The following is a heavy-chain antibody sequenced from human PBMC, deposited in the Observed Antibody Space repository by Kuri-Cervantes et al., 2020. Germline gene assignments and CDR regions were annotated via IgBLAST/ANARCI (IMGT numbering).Heavy chain of an antibody. CDR1: GYTFTGYY. J-gene: IGHJ3*02. Sequence: ASVKVSCKASGYTFTGYYMHWVRQAPGQGLEWMGWINPNSGGTNYAQKFQGRVTMTRDTSISTAYMELSRLRSDDTAVYYCAKDISDFWSGPSPYAFDIWGQGTMVTVSS. D-gene: IGHD3-3*01. V-gene: IGHV1-2*02. CDR3: AKDISDFWSGPSPYAFDI. CDR2: INPNSGGT.